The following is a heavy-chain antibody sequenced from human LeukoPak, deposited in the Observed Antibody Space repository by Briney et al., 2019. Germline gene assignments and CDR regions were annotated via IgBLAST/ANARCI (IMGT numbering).Heavy chain of an antibody. Sequence: SETLSLTCTVSGGSISSYYWSWIRQPAGKGLEWIGRIYTSGSTNYNPSLKSRVTMSVDTSKNQFSLKLSSVTAADTAVYYCAREERELLWFGELSGGPDVWGQGTTVTVYS. D-gene: IGHD3-10*01. CDR2: IYTSGST. J-gene: IGHJ6*02. CDR1: GGSISSYY. CDR3: AREERELLWFGELSGGPDV. V-gene: IGHV4-4*07.